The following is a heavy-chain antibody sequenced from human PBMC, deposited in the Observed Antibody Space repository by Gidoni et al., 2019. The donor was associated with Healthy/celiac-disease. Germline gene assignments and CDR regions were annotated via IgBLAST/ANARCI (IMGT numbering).Heavy chain of an antibody. D-gene: IGHD3-10*01. CDR2: ISSSSSYI. CDR3: ARDRVRGVINY. CDR1: GFTFSSCS. J-gene: IGHJ4*02. V-gene: IGHV3-21*01. Sequence: EVQLVESGGGLVKPGGSLRLSCAASGFTFSSCSMNWVRQAPGKGLEWVSSISSSSSYIYYADSVKGRFTISRDNAKNSLYLQMNSLRAEDTAVYYCARDRVRGVINYWGQGTLVTVSS.